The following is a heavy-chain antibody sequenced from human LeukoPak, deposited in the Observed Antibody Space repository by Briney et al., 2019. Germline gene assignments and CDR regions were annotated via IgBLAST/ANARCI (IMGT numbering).Heavy chain of an antibody. D-gene: IGHD3-9*01. CDR2: INWNGGST. Sequence: GGSLRLSCAASGFTFSLYGMHWVRQAPGKGLEWVSGINWNGGSTGYADSVKGRFTISRDNAKNSLYLQMNSLRAEDTAVYYCARDLSYDILTGYYQGNYYFDYWGQGTLVTVSS. CDR3: ARDLSYDILTGYYQGNYYFDY. CDR1: GFTFSLYG. V-gene: IGHV3-20*04. J-gene: IGHJ4*02.